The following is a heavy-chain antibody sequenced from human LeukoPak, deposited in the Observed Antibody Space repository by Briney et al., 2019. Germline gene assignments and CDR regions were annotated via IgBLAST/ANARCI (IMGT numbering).Heavy chain of an antibody. D-gene: IGHD3-3*01. J-gene: IGHJ4*02. Sequence: GGSLRLSCAASGFSVRGYYMNWLRQAPGKGLEWVSIIYGGGSTYYADSVKGGFAISRNNSNNTVYLLMSSLNTQDTEVYYCASAPITIFAVVIDWGQGTLVTVSS. CDR1: GFSVRGYY. CDR2: IYGGGST. CDR3: ASAPITIFAVVID. V-gene: IGHV3-53*01.